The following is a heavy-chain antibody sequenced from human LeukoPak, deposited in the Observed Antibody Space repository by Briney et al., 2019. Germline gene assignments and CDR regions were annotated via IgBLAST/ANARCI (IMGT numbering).Heavy chain of an antibody. CDR1: GYSISSGCY. CDR3: ARDYIYDSSGYIGY. CDR2: IYHSGST. D-gene: IGHD3-22*01. Sequence: PSETLSLTCTVSGYSISSGCYWGWIRQPPGKGLEWIGSIYHSGSTYYNPSLKRRVTISVDTSKNQFSLKLSSVTAADTAVYYCARDYIYDSSGYIGYWGQGTLVTVSS. J-gene: IGHJ4*02. V-gene: IGHV4-38-2*02.